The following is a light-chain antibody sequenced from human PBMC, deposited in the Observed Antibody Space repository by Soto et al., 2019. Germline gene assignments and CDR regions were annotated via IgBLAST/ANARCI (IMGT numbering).Light chain of an antibody. V-gene: IGKV3D-15*01. CDR2: GAS. CDR1: QSVSSN. CDR3: QQYNHWPRT. J-gene: IGKJ1*01. Sequence: EIVMTQSPATLSVSPGERATLSCRASQSVSSNLAWYQQKPGQAPRLVMYGASIRTSGIPDRFSGSGSGTEFTLTIRSLQSEDSGVYYCQQYNHWPRTFGQGTKVDIK.